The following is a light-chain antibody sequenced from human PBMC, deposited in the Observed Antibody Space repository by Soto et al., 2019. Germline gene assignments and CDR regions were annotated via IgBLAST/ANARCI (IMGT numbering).Light chain of an antibody. CDR2: DIS. Sequence: SSRGPHASASGSPGESFSISCTGTISDVGSYHNWVSWYQQPPVKVPKLMIHDISKRPPGVPNRFSGSKSGNTASLTVSGLQDEDEADYYCSSHAGDKMIFGGGTKVTVL. V-gene: IGLV2-8*01. CDR3: SSHAGDKMI. CDR1: ISDVGSYHNW. J-gene: IGLJ2*01.